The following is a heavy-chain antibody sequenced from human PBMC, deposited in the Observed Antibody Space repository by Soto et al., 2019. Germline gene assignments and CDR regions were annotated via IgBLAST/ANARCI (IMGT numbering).Heavy chain of an antibody. CDR1: GFTVSSNY. J-gene: IGHJ3*02. Sequence: GGSLRLSCAASGFTVSSNYMSWVRQAPGKGLEWVSVIYSGGSTYYADSVKGRFTISRHNSKNTLYLQMNSLRAEDTAVYYCARSSCGGDCYAFDIWGQGTMVTVSS. V-gene: IGHV3-53*04. CDR2: IYSGGST. D-gene: IGHD2-21*01. CDR3: ARSSCGGDCYAFDI.